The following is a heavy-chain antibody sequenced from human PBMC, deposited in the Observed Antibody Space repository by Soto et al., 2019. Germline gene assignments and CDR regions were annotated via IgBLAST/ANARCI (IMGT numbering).Heavy chain of an antibody. V-gene: IGHV1-18*01. CDR3: ARVRWQLVDMDV. CDR2: ISPYNDNT. J-gene: IGHJ6*03. D-gene: IGHD6-6*01. CDR1: GYTFTPYG. Sequence: QVQLVQSGAEVKKPGASVKVSCKASGYTFTPYGISWVRQAPGQRLEWMGWISPYNDNTDYAQNFQGRVTMTTDTSTSTAYMELRSLRSDDTAVYYCARVRWQLVDMDVWGKGTTVTVSS.